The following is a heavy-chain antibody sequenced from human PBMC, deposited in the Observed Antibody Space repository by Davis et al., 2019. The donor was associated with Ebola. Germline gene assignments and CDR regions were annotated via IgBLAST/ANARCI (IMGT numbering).Heavy chain of an antibody. V-gene: IGHV3-21*04. J-gene: IGHJ4*02. CDR3: ARDGPNYDVDY. CDR1: GFTFSSYS. CDR2: ISSSSNYI. D-gene: IGHD3-22*01. Sequence: GESLKISCAASGFTFSSYSMNWVRQAPGKGLEWVSCISSSSNYIYYADSVKGRFTISRDNAKNSLYLQMNSLRVDDTAVYFCARDGPNYDVDYWGQGTLVTVSA.